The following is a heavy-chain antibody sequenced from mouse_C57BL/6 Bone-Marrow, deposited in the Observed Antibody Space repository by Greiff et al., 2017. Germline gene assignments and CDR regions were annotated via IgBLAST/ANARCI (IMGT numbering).Heavy chain of an antibody. CDR2: ITPNYGTT. Sequence: EVKLQESGPELVKPGASVKISCKASGYSFTDYNMNWVKQSNGKSLEWIGGITPNYGTTSYNQKFKGKATLTVDQSSSTAYMQLNSLTSEDSAVYYCARGVTGTLLAYWGQGTLVTVSA. CDR3: ARGVTGTLLAY. J-gene: IGHJ3*01. V-gene: IGHV1-39*01. CDR1: GYSFTDYN. D-gene: IGHD4-1*01.